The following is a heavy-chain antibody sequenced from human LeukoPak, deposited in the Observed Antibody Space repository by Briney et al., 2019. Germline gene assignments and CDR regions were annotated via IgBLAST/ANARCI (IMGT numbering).Heavy chain of an antibody. Sequence: PGGSLRLSCAASGFTFSSYGMHWVRQAPDKGLEWVAFIRYDESNKYYADSVKGRFTISRDNSKNTLYLQMNSLRTEDTAVYYCAIAPPFDYWGQGTLVTVSS. V-gene: IGHV3-30*02. CDR2: IRYDESNK. CDR1: GFTFSSYG. CDR3: AIAPPFDY. J-gene: IGHJ4*02.